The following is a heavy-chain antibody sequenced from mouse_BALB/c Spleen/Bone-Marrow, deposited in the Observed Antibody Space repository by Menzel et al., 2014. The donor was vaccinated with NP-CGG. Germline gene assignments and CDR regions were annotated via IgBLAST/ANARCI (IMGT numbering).Heavy chain of an antibody. D-gene: IGHD2-2*01. CDR3: TREGKGNDDDAMDY. CDR2: ISSGGSYT. J-gene: IGHJ4*01. CDR1: GFTFSSYT. Sequence: EVNLVESGGGLVKPGGSLKLSCAASGFTFSSYTMSWVRQTPEKRLEWVATISSGGSYTYYPDSVKGRFTISRDNAKNALYLQMSSLKSEDAARYYCTREGKGNDDDAMDYWGQGTSVTVSS. V-gene: IGHV5-6-4*01.